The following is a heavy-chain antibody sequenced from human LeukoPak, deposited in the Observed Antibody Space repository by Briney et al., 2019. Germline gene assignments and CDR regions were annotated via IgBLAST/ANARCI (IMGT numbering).Heavy chain of an antibody. J-gene: IGHJ6*03. D-gene: IGHD3-22*01. CDR2: IYYSGNT. CDR3: ARERAPWVYRGSSGQLATDYYYYYMDV. V-gene: IGHV4-39*02. CDR1: GFSLSTSGVG. Sequence: SGPTLVKPTQTLTLTCTFSGFSLSTSGVGVGWIRQPPGKGLEWIGSIYYSGNTYYNASLKSQVSISIDTSKNQFSLKLSSVTAADTAVYYCARERAPWVYRGSSGQLATDYYYYYMDVWGKGTTVTISS.